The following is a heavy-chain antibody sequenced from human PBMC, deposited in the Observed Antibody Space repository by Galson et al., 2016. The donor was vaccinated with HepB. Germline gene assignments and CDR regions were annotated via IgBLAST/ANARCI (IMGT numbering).Heavy chain of an antibody. CDR2: IYHSGSI. CDR1: NGSIISSNW. CDR3: AALVSSWSQLDY. V-gene: IGHV4-4*02. Sequence: ETLSLTCAVSNGSIISSNWWNWVRQPPGKGLEWIGEIYHSGSINYNPSLTSRVTISIDKSRNQFSLRLTSVTAADTAVYYCAALVSSWSQLDYWGQGMLVTVSS. D-gene: IGHD6-13*01. J-gene: IGHJ4*02.